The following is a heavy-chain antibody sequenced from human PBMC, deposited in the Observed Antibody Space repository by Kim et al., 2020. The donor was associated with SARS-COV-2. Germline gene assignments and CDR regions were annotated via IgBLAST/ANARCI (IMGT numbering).Heavy chain of an antibody. J-gene: IGHJ4*02. CDR3: AKDTAMVTAGFDY. D-gene: IGHD5-18*01. Sequence: SNPSLKSRVTISVDTSKNPFSLKLSSVTAADTAVYYCAKDTAMVTAGFDYWGQGTLVTVSS. V-gene: IGHV4-39*07.